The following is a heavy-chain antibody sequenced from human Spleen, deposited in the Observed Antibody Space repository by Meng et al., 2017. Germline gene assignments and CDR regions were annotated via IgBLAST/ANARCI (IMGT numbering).Heavy chain of an antibody. CDR1: GNRSNNFY. V-gene: IGHV1-46*02. Sequence: ASVKVSCKASGNRSNNFYFYWVRQAPGHGLEYMGMISPRGTSTNYAQKVQGRVAMTRDRSENTVYMELNSLRSDDTAVYFCARGGITMVRGPDSWGQGTLVTVSS. D-gene: IGHD3-10*01. CDR3: ARGGITMVRGPDS. J-gene: IGHJ4*02. CDR2: ISPRGTST.